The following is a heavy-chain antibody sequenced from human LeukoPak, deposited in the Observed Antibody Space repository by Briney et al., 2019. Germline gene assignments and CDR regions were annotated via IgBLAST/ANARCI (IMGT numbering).Heavy chain of an antibody. Sequence: GGSLRLSCAASGLTFSSHWMHWVRHAPGKGLVWVSRINTDGSRITYADSVKGRFTISRDNAKNTLYLQMNSLRAEDTAVYYCARGGGYYYYDSAFDYWGQGTLVTVSS. CDR3: ARGGGYYYYDSAFDY. V-gene: IGHV3-74*01. CDR1: GLTFSSHW. J-gene: IGHJ4*02. CDR2: INTDGSRI. D-gene: IGHD3-22*01.